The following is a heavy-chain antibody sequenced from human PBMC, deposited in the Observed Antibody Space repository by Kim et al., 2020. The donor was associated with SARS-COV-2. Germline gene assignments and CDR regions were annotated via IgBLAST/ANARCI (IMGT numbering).Heavy chain of an antibody. CDR1: GFTFSSYA. CDR2: ISYDGSNK. J-gene: IGHJ3*02. CDR3: ARDHSRVPFDI. D-gene: IGHD5-18*01. Sequence: GGSLRLSCAASGFTFSSYAMHWVRQAPGKGLEWVAVISYDGSNKYYADSVKGRFTISRDNSKNTLYLQMNSLRAEDTAVYYCARDHSRVPFDIWGQGTMVTVSS. V-gene: IGHV3-30*04.